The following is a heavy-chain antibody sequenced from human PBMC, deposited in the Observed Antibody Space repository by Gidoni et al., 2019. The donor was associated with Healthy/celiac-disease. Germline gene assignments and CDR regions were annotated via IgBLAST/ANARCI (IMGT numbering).Heavy chain of an antibody. CDR1: GGTFSSHA. CDR3: ARWGRGGSGSYSDY. Sequence: QVQLVQSAAEVKKPASPVKVTCQASGGTFSSHAISWVRQTPGQGLEWMGRIFPILGIANYAQKFQGRVTITADKSTSTAYMELSSLRAEDTAVYYCARWGRGGSGSYSDYWGQGTLVTVSS. J-gene: IGHJ4*02. CDR2: IFPILGIA. V-gene: IGHV1-69*04. D-gene: IGHD3-10*01.